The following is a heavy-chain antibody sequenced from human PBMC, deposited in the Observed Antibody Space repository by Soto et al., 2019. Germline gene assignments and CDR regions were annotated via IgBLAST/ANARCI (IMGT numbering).Heavy chain of an antibody. CDR1: GFTFSSYA. J-gene: IGHJ5*02. CDR3: AKPPWGMWELPRADWFDP. CDR2: ISGSGGST. Sequence: GGSLRLSCAASGFTFSSYAMSWVRQAPGKGLEWVSAISGSGGSTYYADSVKGRFTISRDNSKNTLYLQMNSLRAEDTAVYYCAKPPWGMWELPRADWFDPWGQGTLVTVSS. V-gene: IGHV3-23*01. D-gene: IGHD1-26*01.